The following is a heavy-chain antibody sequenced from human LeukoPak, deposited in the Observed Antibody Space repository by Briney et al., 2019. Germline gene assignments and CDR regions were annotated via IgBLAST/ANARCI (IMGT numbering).Heavy chain of an antibody. V-gene: IGHV3-23*01. CDR2: ISESDGST. CDR3: AKDISQGYTFGTIEEDY. Sequence: GGSLRLSCAASGSTFSRYAMSWVRQAPGKGLEWLSAISESDGSTYYADSVKGRFTISRDNSKNTLYLQMNSLGADDTAVYFCAKDISQGYTFGTIEEDYWGQGTLVTVSS. CDR1: GSTFSRYA. J-gene: IGHJ4*02. D-gene: IGHD5-18*01.